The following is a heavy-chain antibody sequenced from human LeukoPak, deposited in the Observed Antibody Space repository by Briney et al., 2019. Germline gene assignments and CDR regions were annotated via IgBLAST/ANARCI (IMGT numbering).Heavy chain of an antibody. CDR2: ISGSGGST. CDR3: AKAMIAAAEFDY. D-gene: IGHD6-13*01. Sequence: GGSLRLSCAASGFTFSSYGMHWVRQAPGKGLEWVSAISGSGGSTYYADSVKGRFTISRDNSKNTLYLQMNSLRAEDTAVYYCAKAMIAAAEFDYWGQGTLVTVSS. V-gene: IGHV3-23*01. CDR1: GFTFSSYG. J-gene: IGHJ4*02.